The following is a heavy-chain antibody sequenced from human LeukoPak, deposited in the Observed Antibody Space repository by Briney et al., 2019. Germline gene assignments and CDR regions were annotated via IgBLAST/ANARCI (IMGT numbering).Heavy chain of an antibody. CDR1: VGSISGSTYY. V-gene: IGHV4-39*01. Sequence: ETLALTCTVSVGSISGSTYYWGWVRQPPGKGLEWIGSIYSGGSAYYRPSLKSRVTISVDTSRNQFSLKLGSVTAADTAVYYCATPSSGWHSFDYWGHGALVTVSS. CDR3: ATPSSGWHSFDY. D-gene: IGHD6-19*01. J-gene: IGHJ4*01. CDR2: IYSGGSA.